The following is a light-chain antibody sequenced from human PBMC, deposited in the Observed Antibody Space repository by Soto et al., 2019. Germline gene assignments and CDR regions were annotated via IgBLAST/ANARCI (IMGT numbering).Light chain of an antibody. CDR1: QTVNQK. V-gene: IGKV3-15*01. CDR2: GAS. J-gene: IGKJ4*01. CDR3: QQYHTLPIT. Sequence: RELPQSPATLSVSPGERATLSCRASQTVNQKLGWYQHKPGQAPRLLISGASTGATGIPARFSGSGSGTEFTLTISSLQSEDCAIYYCQQYHTLPITFGGGTKVDIK.